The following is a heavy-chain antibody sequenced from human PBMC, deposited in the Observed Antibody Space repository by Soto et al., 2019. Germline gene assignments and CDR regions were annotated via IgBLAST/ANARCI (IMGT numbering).Heavy chain of an antibody. CDR1: GYTFTSYA. CDR2: INAGNGNT. Sequence: ASVKVSCKASGYTFTSYAMHWVRQAPGQRLEWMGWINAGNGNTKYSQKFQGRVTITRDTSASTAYMELSSLRSEDTAVYYCAREKLRFLEWLRSYHYGMGVWGQGTTVTVSS. V-gene: IGHV1-3*01. D-gene: IGHD3-3*01. J-gene: IGHJ6*02. CDR3: AREKLRFLEWLRSYHYGMGV.